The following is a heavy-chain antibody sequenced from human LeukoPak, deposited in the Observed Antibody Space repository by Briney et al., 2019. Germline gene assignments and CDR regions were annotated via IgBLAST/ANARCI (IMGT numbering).Heavy chain of an antibody. CDR3: ARVVLPNYYYYYMDV. V-gene: IGHV4-39*07. CDR1: GGSISSNNYY. J-gene: IGHJ6*03. Sequence: SETLSLTCTVSGGSISSNNYYWGWIRQPPGKGLEWIGNIYYSGSTYYNPSLKSRVTISVDTSKNQFSLKLSSVTAADTAVYYCARVVLPNYYYYYMDVWGKGTTVTVSS. D-gene: IGHD2/OR15-2a*01. CDR2: IYYSGST.